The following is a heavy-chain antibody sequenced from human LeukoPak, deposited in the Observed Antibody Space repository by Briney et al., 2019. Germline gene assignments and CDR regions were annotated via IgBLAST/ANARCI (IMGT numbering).Heavy chain of an antibody. CDR1: GFTVSSNY. V-gene: IGHV3-53*01. D-gene: IGHD1-26*01. J-gene: IGHJ4*02. CDR3: ARGVGSGSRLRAGDY. Sequence: GGSLRLSYAASGFTVSSNYMSWVRQAPGKGLEWVSVIYSGGSTYYADSVKGRFTISRDNSKNTLYLQMNSLRAEDTAVYYCARGVGSGSRLRAGDYWGQGTLVTVSS. CDR2: IYSGGST.